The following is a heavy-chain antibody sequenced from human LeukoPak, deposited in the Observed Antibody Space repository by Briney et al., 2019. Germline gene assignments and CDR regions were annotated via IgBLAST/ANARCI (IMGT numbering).Heavy chain of an antibody. CDR2: IYPGDANT. V-gene: IGHV5-51*01. CDR3: ARRVYGSGTYYNAPDYYYYMDV. Sequence: GESLKISCKASGYIFTTYWIGWVRQMPGKGLEWMGIIYPGDANTKYSPSFQGQVTISADKSSSTAYLQWSSLKASDSAMYYCARRVYGSGTYYNAPDYYYYMDVWGKGTTVTVSS. J-gene: IGHJ6*03. CDR1: GYIFTTYW. D-gene: IGHD3-10*01.